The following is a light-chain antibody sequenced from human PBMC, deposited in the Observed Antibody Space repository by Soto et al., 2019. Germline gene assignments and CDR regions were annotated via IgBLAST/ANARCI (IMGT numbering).Light chain of an antibody. CDR2: DDS. J-gene: IGKJ4*01. V-gene: IGKV1-5*01. CDR1: QGISSW. Sequence: HITQSPSSVSAFVGDRVNIKRRASQGISSWLAWYQHSTGKDPRLLIYDDSTLESGVPSRFSGSGSGTEFTLTISSLQPDELATYDCQQYNSYPLTFGGGTKV. CDR3: QQYNSYPLT.